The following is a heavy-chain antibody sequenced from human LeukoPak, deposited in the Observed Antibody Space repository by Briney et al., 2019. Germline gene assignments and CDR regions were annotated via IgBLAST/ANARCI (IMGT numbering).Heavy chain of an antibody. CDR2: IYYSGST. J-gene: IGHJ4*02. CDR1: GGSISSYY. CDR3: ARAPKRARITMIVVVTEFDY. Sequence: SETLSLTCTVSGGSISSYYWSWIRQPPGKGLEWIGYIYYSGSTNYNPSLKSRVTISVDTSKNQFSLKLSSVTAADTAVYYCARAPKRARITMIVVVTEFDYWGQGTLVTVSS. V-gene: IGHV4-59*08. D-gene: IGHD3-22*01.